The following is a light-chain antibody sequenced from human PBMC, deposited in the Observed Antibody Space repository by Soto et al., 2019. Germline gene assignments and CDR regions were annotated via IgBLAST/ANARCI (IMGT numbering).Light chain of an antibody. Sequence: SVLTQPPSVSGAPGQRVTISCTGSSSNIGAHYDVHWYQQLPGTAPKLLISGNSNRPSGVPDRFSGSKSGTSASLAITGLQAEDEADYYCQSYDSSLSGSYVFGTGTKVTVL. CDR2: GNS. CDR3: QSYDSSLSGSYV. J-gene: IGLJ1*01. V-gene: IGLV1-40*01. CDR1: SSNIGAHYD.